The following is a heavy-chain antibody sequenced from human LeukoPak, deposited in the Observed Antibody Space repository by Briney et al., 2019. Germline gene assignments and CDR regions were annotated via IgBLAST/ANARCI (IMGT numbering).Heavy chain of an antibody. J-gene: IGHJ4*02. CDR3: ARVAGNCGGDCYRLVY. Sequence: ASVKVSCKASVYTFTTYDINWVRQATGQGLGWMAWMNPNSGNTGYAQNFPGRVTMTRNTSISTAYMELSSLRSEDTAVYYCARVAGNCGGDCYRLVYWGQGTLVTVSS. CDR2: MNPNSGNT. CDR1: VYTFTTYD. D-gene: IGHD2-21*01. V-gene: IGHV1-8*01.